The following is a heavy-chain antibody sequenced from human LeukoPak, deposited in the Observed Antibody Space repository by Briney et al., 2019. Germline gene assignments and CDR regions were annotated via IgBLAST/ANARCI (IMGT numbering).Heavy chain of an antibody. Sequence: SETLSLTCTVSGGSISSYYWSWIRQTPGKGLEWIGYIYYSGSTNCNPSLKSRVTISVDTSKNQFSLKLSSVTAADTAVYYCARDLAVAGDYYYYYYMDVWGKGTTVTVSS. D-gene: IGHD6-19*01. J-gene: IGHJ6*03. CDR1: GGSISSYY. CDR3: ARDLAVAGDYYYYYYMDV. V-gene: IGHV4-59*01. CDR2: IYYSGST.